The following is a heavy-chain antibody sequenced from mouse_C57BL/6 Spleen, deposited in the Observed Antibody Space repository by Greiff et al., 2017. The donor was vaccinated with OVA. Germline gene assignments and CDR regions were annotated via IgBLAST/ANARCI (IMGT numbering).Heavy chain of an antibody. Sequence: EVQLQQSGPELVKPGASVKISCKASGYTFTDYYMNWVKQSHGKSLEWIGDINPNNGGTSYNQKFKGKATLTVDKSSSTAYMELRSLTSEDSAVYYCASRDGSLLAMDYWGQGTSVTVSS. J-gene: IGHJ4*01. V-gene: IGHV1-26*01. CDR3: ASRDGSLLAMDY. D-gene: IGHD1-1*01. CDR2: INPNNGGT. CDR1: GYTFTDYY.